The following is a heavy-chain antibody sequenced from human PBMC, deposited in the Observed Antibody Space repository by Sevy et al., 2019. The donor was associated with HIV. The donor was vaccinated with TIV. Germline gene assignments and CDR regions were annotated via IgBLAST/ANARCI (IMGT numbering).Heavy chain of an antibody. CDR2: IKQDGSVK. CDR3: VRAIAADASL. Sequence: GESLKISCAASGFTLNSYWMSWVRQAPGKGLEWVANIKQDGSVKYYVDSVKGRFTISRDNARNLVYLQMSSLTAEDTALYYCVRAIAADASLWGQRTLVTVSS. V-gene: IGHV3-7*01. CDR1: GFTLNSYW. J-gene: IGHJ4*02. D-gene: IGHD6-13*01.